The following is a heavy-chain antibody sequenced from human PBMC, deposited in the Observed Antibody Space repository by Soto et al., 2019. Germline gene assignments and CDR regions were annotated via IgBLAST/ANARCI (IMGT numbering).Heavy chain of an antibody. CDR2: IYSGGST. Sequence: GGSLRLSCAASGFTVSSNYMSWGRQAPGKGLEWVSVIYSGGSTYYADSVKGRFTISRHNSKNTLYLQMNSLRAEDTAVYYCARSLSFTVIVGDAFYICGQGTTVIGSS. D-gene: IGHD3-22*01. J-gene: IGHJ3*02. V-gene: IGHV3-53*04. CDR1: GFTVSSNY. CDR3: ARSLSFTVIVGDAFYI.